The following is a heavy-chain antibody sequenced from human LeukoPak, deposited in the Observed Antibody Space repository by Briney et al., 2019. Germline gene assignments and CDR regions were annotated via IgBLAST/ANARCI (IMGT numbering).Heavy chain of an antibody. CDR3: ARGPRYGESGYDLGPY. J-gene: IGHJ4*02. V-gene: IGHV1-2*02. CDR2: INPNSGGS. D-gene: IGHD5-12*01. CDR1: GYTFTSYY. Sequence: ASVKVSCKASGYTFTSYYIHWMRXAPGQXLXXVGWINPNSGGSHYAQKFRGRVTMTRDTSISTGYMELTSLRTDDTAVYYCARGPRYGESGYDLGPYWGQGTLVTVSS.